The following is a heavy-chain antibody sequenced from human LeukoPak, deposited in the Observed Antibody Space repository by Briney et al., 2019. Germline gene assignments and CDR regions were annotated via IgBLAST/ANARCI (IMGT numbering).Heavy chain of an antibody. CDR3: VKRGSGSYDVDY. CDR1: GFTFRDYG. J-gene: IGHJ4*02. CDR2: IRNDGSDK. D-gene: IGHD1-26*01. V-gene: IGHV3-30*02. Sequence: PGGSLRLSCAASGFTFRDYGMHWVRQAPDKGLEWVASIRNDGSDKYYEDSVKGRFAIPRDNSKNTVHLQMDSLRAEESAVYYCVKRGSGSYDVDYWGQGTLVTVSS.